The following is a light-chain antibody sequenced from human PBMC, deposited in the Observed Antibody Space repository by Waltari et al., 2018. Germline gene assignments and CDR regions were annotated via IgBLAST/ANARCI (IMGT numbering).Light chain of an antibody. CDR3: QQVNGYPLT. V-gene: IGKV1-9*01. Sequence: DIQLTQSPSFLSASVGDRVPITCRASQGITTYLVWYQPNPGKAPKVLIYAASTLQRGVPSRSSGSGSGTEFTLTITSLQPEDFATYYCQQVNGYPLTFGGGTKVEIK. J-gene: IGKJ4*01. CDR1: QGITTY. CDR2: AAS.